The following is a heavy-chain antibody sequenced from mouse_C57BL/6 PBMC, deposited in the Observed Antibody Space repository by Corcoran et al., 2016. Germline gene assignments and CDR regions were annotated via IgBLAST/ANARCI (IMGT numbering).Heavy chain of an antibody. D-gene: IGHD3-2*02. CDR1: GYTFTTYG. J-gene: IGHJ4*01. V-gene: IGHV9-3*01. Sequence: QIQLVQSGPELKKPGETVKISCKASGYTFTTYGMSWVKQAPGKGLKWMGWINTYSGVPTYADDFTGRFAFSLETSASTAYLQINNLKNEDTATYFCARFLTAQATGYAMDYWGQGTSVTVSS. CDR2: INTYSGVP. CDR3: ARFLTAQATGYAMDY.